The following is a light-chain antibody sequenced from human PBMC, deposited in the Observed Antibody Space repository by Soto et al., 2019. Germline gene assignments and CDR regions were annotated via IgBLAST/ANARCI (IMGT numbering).Light chain of an antibody. V-gene: IGKV3-20*01. Sequence: EVVLTQSPGTLSLSPGERATLSCRASQSINNHFLAWYQQKRGQAPRLLIYGTSNRATDIPDRFSGSGSGTEFTLAISRLEPEDFAVYYWHHYDSPYTFGPGTKVDIK. CDR1: QSINNHF. CDR2: GTS. J-gene: IGKJ3*01. CDR3: HHYDSPYT.